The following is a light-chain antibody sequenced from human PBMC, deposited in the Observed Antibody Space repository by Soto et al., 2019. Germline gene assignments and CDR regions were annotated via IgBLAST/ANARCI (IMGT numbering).Light chain of an antibody. Sequence: DLQMTQSPSSLSASVGDRVTITCRASQGISNYLAWYQQKPGKVPKLLIYTASTLQSGVPSRFSGSGSGTDFSLTISSLQPEDVATYYCQKYNNAPWTFGQGTKVDIK. V-gene: IGKV1-27*01. J-gene: IGKJ1*01. CDR3: QKYNNAPWT. CDR2: TAS. CDR1: QGISNY.